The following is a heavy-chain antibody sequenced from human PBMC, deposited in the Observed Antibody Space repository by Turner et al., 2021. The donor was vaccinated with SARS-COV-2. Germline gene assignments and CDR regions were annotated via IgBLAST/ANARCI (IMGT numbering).Heavy chain of an antibody. CDR3: AGEVVVLTTTHYGMDV. V-gene: IGHV4-39*01. Sequence: QLQLQESGPGLVKPSETLSLTCTVSGGSISSSSYYWGWIRQPPGKGLEWIGSIYYSGSTYYNPSLKSRVTISVDTSKNQFSLKLSSVTAAGTAVYYCAGEVVVLTTTHYGMDVWGQGTTVTVSS. CDR1: GGSISSSSYY. CDR2: IYYSGST. D-gene: IGHD1-26*01. J-gene: IGHJ6*02.